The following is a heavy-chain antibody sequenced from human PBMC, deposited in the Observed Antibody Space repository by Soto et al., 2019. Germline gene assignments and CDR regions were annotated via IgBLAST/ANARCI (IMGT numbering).Heavy chain of an antibody. Sequence: PSETLSLTCAVSGGSISSSNWWSWVRQPPGKGLEWIGEIYHSGSTNYNPSLKSRVTISVDKSKNQFSLKLSSVTAADTAVYYCARDRRYCSGGSCQLGLDYWGQGTLVTVSS. CDR1: GGSISSSNW. CDR3: ARDRRYCSGGSCQLGLDY. CDR2: IYHSGST. D-gene: IGHD2-15*01. V-gene: IGHV4-4*02. J-gene: IGHJ4*02.